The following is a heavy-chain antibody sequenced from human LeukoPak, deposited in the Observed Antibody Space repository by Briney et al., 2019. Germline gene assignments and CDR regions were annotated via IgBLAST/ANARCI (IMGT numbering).Heavy chain of an antibody. Sequence: GASVKVSCKASGYTFTGYYMHWVRQAPGQGLEWMGWINPNSGGTNYAQKFQGRVTMTRDTSISTAYMELSRLRSDDTAVYYCARAYTIFGVVIIHCGMDVWGQGTTVTVSS. D-gene: IGHD3-3*01. CDR1: GYTFTGYY. CDR3: ARAYTIFGVVIIHCGMDV. V-gene: IGHV1-2*02. CDR2: INPNSGGT. J-gene: IGHJ6*02.